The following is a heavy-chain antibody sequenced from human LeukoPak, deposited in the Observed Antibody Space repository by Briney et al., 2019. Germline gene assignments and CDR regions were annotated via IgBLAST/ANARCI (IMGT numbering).Heavy chain of an antibody. D-gene: IGHD2-8*02. Sequence: PGGSLRLSCAASGFTFSSYSMNWVRQAPGKGLEWVSSISSSSSYIYYADSVKGRFTISRDNAKNSLYLQMNSLRAEDTAVYYCALEAYGGKSYNWFDPWGQGTLVTVSS. V-gene: IGHV3-21*01. J-gene: IGHJ5*02. CDR1: GFTFSSYS. CDR2: ISSSSSYI. CDR3: ALEAYGGKSYNWFDP.